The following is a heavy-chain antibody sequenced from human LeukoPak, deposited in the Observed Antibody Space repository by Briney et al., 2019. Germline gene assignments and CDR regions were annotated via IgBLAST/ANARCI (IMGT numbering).Heavy chain of an antibody. V-gene: IGHV3-23*01. CDR1: GFTFGRYA. J-gene: IGHJ5*02. D-gene: IGHD3-10*01. Sequence: GGSLRLSCGGSGFTFGRYAMSWIRQVPGKGLEWVSAISGSSGDIFYTDSVKGRFTISRDNSKNTLYLQMNSLRAGDTAVYYCAKDRFGSGSPNWFGPWGQGTLVTVSS. CDR3: AKDRFGSGSPNWFGP. CDR2: ISGSSGDI.